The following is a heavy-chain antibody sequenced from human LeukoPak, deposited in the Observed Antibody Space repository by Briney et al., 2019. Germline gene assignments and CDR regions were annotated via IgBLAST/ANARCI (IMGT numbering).Heavy chain of an antibody. D-gene: IGHD2-15*01. CDR3: ARGYCSGGSCYSYYYYYYMDV. V-gene: IGHV4-39*07. CDR2: IYHRRST. Sequence: SETLSLTCTVSGGSISSSRYYWGWIRQPPGKGPVWIGSIYHRRSTYYNPSLKSRVTISVDTSKNQFSLKLSSVTAADTAVYYCARGYCSGGSCYSYYYYYYMDVWGKGTTVTVSS. J-gene: IGHJ6*03. CDR1: GGSISSSRYY.